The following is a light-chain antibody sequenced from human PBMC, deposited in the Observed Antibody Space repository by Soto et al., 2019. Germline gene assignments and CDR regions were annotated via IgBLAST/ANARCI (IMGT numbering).Light chain of an antibody. J-gene: IGLJ1*01. V-gene: IGLV2-11*01. CDR1: SSDVGGYNY. CDR2: DVS. CDR3: CSYAGTYPPYYV. Sequence: QSALTQPRSVSGSPGQSVTISCTGTSSDVGGYNYVSWYQQHPGKAPKLMIYDVSKRPSGVPDRFSGSKSGNTASLTISGLQAEDEADYYCCSYAGTYPPYYVFGTGTKLTVL.